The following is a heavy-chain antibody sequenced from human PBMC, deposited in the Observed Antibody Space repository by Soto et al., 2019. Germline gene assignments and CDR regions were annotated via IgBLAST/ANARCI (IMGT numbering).Heavy chain of an antibody. Sequence: QVQLVQSGAEVKKPGSSVKVFCKASGGTFSNYTISWVRQAPGQGLEGMGGIIPVFGTTDYERKFQGRVTITADGSTSTAYMKLSSLRSADTAVYYCARSSPYIVVRKPTGNQDYYGMDVWGQGTTVTVSS. V-gene: IGHV1-69*01. CDR3: ARSSPYIVVRKPTGNQDYYGMDV. CDR2: IIPVFGTT. D-gene: IGHD2-2*01. CDR1: GGTFSNYT. J-gene: IGHJ6*02.